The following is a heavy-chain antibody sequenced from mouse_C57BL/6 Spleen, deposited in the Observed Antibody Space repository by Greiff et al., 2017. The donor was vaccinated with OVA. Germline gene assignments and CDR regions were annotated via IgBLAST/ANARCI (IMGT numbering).Heavy chain of an antibody. J-gene: IGHJ3*01. CDR3: AREGVYDGYYAWFAY. D-gene: IGHD2-3*01. Sequence: EVMLVESGGGLVKPGGSLKLSCAASGFTFSSYAMSWVRQTPEKRLEWVATISDGGSYTYYPDNVKGRFTISRDNAKNNLYLQMSHLKAEDTAMYYGAREGVYDGYYAWFAYWGQGTLVTVSA. CDR1: GFTFSSYA. CDR2: ISDGGSYT. V-gene: IGHV5-4*01.